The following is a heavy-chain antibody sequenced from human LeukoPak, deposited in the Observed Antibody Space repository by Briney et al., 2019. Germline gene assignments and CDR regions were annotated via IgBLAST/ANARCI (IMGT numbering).Heavy chain of an antibody. CDR1: GFTFDDYA. CDR3: AKGGIAVAGTWFDP. D-gene: IGHD6-19*01. V-gene: IGHV3-9*03. CDR2: ISWNGGNI. Sequence: GGSLRLSCAASGFTFDDYAMHWVRQAPGKGLEWVSGISWNGGNIGYADSVKGRFIISRDNARNSLYLQMNSLRAEDMALYYCAKGGIAVAGTWFDPWGQGTLVTVSS. J-gene: IGHJ5*02.